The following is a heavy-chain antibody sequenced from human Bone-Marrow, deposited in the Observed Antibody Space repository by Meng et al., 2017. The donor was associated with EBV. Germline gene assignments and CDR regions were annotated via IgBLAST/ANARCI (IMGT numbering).Heavy chain of an antibody. CDR2: IYYSGST. J-gene: IGHJ5*02. CDR1: GGSGSSGSYY. V-gene: IGHV4-61*01. CDR3: VRGSIVGVNWFDP. D-gene: IGHD2-21*01. Sequence: VQLQESGPGLVKPSETLSLTCTVSGGSGSSGSYYWSWIRQPPGKGLEWIGYIYYSGSTNYNPSLKSRVTISVDTSKNQFSLKLSSVTAADTAVYYCVRGSIVGVNWFDPWGQGTLVTVSS.